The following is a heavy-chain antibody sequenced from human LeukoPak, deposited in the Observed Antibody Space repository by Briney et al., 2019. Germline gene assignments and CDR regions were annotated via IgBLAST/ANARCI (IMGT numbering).Heavy chain of an antibody. CDR2: ASYDGASE. CDR3: ARVVESHYYDYVWGSYRSGPFDY. J-gene: IGHJ4*02. CDR1: GFSLSDYS. V-gene: IGHV3-30-3*01. D-gene: IGHD3-16*02. Sequence: GGSLRLSCAGSGFSLSDYSTHWVRQAPGEGLEWVAFASYDGASEDYADSVKGRFSVSRDDSRDTLYLQMNRLRSEDTAVYYCARVVESHYYDYVWGSYRSGPFDYWGQGTLVTVSS.